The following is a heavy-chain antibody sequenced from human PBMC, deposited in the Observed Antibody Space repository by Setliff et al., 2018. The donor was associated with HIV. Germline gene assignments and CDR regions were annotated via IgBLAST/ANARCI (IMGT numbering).Heavy chain of an antibody. V-gene: IGHV1-69*05. CDR1: GGTFSAYA. D-gene: IGHD4-17*01. CDR2: IIPIFDTT. Sequence: SVKVSCKLSGGTFSAYAITWVRQAPGQGLEWMGRIIPIFDTTNSAQKFQGRVTITRDTSASTVYMELSSLRSGDTAVYYCARDLNSGDYPHWFDPWGQGTLVTVSS. CDR3: ARDLNSGDYPHWFDP. J-gene: IGHJ5*02.